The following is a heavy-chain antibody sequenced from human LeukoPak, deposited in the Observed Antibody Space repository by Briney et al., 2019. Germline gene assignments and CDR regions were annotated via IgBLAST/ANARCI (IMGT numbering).Heavy chain of an antibody. Sequence: ASVKVSCKASGYTFTSYGISWVRQAPGQGLEWMGWISAYNGNTNYAQKLQGRVTMTTDTSTSTAYMELRSLRSDDTAVYYCARESSHYYYYGMDVWGQGATATVSS. CDR3: ARESSHYYYYGMDV. V-gene: IGHV1-18*01. J-gene: IGHJ6*02. CDR1: GYTFTSYG. CDR2: ISAYNGNT.